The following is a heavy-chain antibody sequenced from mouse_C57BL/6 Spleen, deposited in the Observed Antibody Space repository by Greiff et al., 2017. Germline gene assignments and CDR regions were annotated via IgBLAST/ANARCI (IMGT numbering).Heavy chain of an antibody. CDR2: IDPETGGT. Sequence: QVQLKQSGAELVRPGASVTLSCKASGYTFTDYEMHWVKQTPVHGLEWIGAIDPETGGTAYNQKFKGKAILTADKSSSTAYMELRSLTSEDSAVYYCAKEESNYVGAWFAYWGQGTLVTVSA. J-gene: IGHJ3*01. CDR3: AKEESNYVGAWFAY. D-gene: IGHD2-5*01. CDR1: GYTFTDYE. V-gene: IGHV1-15*01.